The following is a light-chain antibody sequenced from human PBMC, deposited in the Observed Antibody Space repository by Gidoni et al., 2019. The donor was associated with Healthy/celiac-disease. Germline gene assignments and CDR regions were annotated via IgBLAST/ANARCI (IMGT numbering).Light chain of an antibody. V-gene: IGLV2-14*03. CDR2: DVS. CDR1: SSDVGGYNY. CDR3: SSYTSSSTLDVV. J-gene: IGLJ2*01. Sequence: QSALTQLASVSGSPGQSITISCTGTSSDVGGYNYVSWYQQHPGKAPKRMIYDVSNRPSGVSNRFSGSKSGSTASLTISGLQAEDEADYYCSSYTSSSTLDVVFGGGTKLTVL.